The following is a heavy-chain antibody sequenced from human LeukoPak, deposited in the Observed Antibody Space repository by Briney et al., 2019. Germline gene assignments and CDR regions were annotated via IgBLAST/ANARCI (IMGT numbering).Heavy chain of an antibody. CDR3: VKDRGPYVGIANNWFDP. Sequence: GGSLRLSCAASGFTFRLYAMSWVRQAPGKGPEWVSAIGGSGDNTYYPDSVRGRFTIPRDNSKTTVYLQMNSLRAEDTAIYYCVKDRGPYVGIANNWFDPWGQGTLVTVSS. V-gene: IGHV3-23*01. CDR1: GFTFRLYA. CDR2: IGGSGDNT. J-gene: IGHJ5*02. D-gene: IGHD3-16*01.